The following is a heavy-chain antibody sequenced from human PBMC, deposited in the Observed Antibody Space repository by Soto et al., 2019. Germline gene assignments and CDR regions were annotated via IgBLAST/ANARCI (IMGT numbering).Heavy chain of an antibody. CDR1: GGSFSNFG. CDR3: AREGSGYNF. D-gene: IGHD5-12*01. J-gene: IGHJ4*02. V-gene: IGHV1-69*06. CDR2: IVPVFGRP. Sequence: ASVKVSCKASGGSFSNFGISWVRQAPGQGLEWMGGIVPVFGRPNYAQRFRGRLTITADKSTSTGYMELISLRSDDTAVYYCAREGSGYNFWGQGTQVTVSS.